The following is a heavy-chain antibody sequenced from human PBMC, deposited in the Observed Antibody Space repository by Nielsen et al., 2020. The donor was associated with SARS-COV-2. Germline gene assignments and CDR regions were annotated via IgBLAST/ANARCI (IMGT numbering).Heavy chain of an antibody. CDR2: ISSSSSYI. V-gene: IGHV3-21*01. CDR1: GFTFSSYI. Sequence: GESLKISCAASGFTFSSYIMNWVRQAPGKGLEWVSSISSSSSYIYYADSVKGRFTISRDNAKNSLYLQMNSLRAEDTAVYYCARWRYYDSSGYYYAEFDYWGQGTLVTVSS. D-gene: IGHD3-22*01. CDR3: ARWRYYDSSGYYYAEFDY. J-gene: IGHJ4*02.